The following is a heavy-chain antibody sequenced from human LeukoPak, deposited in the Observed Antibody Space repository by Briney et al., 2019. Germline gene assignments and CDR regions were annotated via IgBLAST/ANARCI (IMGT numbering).Heavy chain of an antibody. D-gene: IGHD1-14*01. CDR1: GFTFTGYY. CDR3: AIEIPSTIDGYDI. V-gene: IGHV1-2*02. CDR2: INANSGGP. J-gene: IGHJ3*02. Sequence: GASVKVSCKASGFTFTGYYIHWVRQAPGQGFEWIGWINANSGGPKYAQKFQGRVTMTRDTSISTAYMELTSLKSDDTAVYFCAIEIPSTIDGYDIWGQGTMVTVSS.